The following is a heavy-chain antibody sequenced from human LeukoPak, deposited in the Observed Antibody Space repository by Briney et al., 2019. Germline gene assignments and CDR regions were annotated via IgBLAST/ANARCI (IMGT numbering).Heavy chain of an antibody. CDR1: GFTFSSYW. D-gene: IGHD6-19*01. Sequence: GGSLRLSCAASGFTFSSYWMSWVRQAPGKGLEWVSYISSSSSTIYYADSVKGRFTISRDNAKNSLYLQMNSLRAEDTAVYYCARDFFFIAVAGNGWGQGTPVTVSS. J-gene: IGHJ4*02. CDR3: ARDFFFIAVAGNG. CDR2: ISSSSSTI. V-gene: IGHV3-48*01.